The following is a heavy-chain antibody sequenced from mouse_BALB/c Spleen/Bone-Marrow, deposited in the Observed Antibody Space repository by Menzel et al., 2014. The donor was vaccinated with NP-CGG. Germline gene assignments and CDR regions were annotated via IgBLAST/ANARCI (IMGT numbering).Heavy chain of an antibody. V-gene: IGHV1-5*01. D-gene: IGHD2-10*02. CDR3: TFLVKEDFAY. J-gene: IGHJ3*01. CDR2: IYPGNSDT. CDR1: GYSFTSYW. Sequence: DVKLQESGTVLARPGASVKMSCKASGYSFTSYWMHWVKQRPGQGLEWIGAIYPGNSDTTYKQKFKGKAKPTAVTSASTAYMELSSLTNEDSAVYYCTFLVKEDFAYWGQGTLVTVSA.